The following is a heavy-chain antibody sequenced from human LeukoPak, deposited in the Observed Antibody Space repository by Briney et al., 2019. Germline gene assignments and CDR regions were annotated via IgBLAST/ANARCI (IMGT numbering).Heavy chain of an antibody. CDR1: GFTFSNAW. D-gene: IGHD3-22*01. CDR2: IKSKTDGGAT. Sequence: GGSLRLSCAASGFTFSNAWMSWVRQAPGKGLERVGRIKSKTDGGATDYAAPVKGRFTISRDDSKNTLYLQMNSLKTEDTAVYYCTTMSYYDSSGYYLGDYWGQGTLVTVSS. V-gene: IGHV3-15*01. CDR3: TTMSYYDSSGYYLGDY. J-gene: IGHJ4*02.